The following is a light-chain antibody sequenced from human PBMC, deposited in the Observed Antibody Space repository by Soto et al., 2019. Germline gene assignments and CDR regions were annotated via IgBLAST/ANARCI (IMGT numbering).Light chain of an antibody. CDR1: QSISTY. J-gene: IGKJ1*01. V-gene: IGKV3D-20*02. CDR2: DAA. Sequence: EIVMPQSPATLSVSPGERATLSCRASQSISTYLAWYQQKPGQAPRLLIYDAASRATGIPDRFSGSGSGTDFTLTISRLEPEDFAVYYCQQSGSSSWTFGQGTKVEIK. CDR3: QQSGSSSWT.